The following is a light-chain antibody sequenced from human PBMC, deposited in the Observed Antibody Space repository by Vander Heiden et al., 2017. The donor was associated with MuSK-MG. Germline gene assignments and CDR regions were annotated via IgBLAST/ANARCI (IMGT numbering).Light chain of an antibody. V-gene: IGLV1-40*01. CDR2: GNS. J-gene: IGLJ2*01. Sequence: QSVLTQPPSVSGAPGQRVTISCTGSSSNSGAGYDVHWYQQLPGTAPKLRSYGNSNRPSGVPDRFSGSKSGTSASLAITGLQAEDEADYYCQSYDSSLSAVVFGGGTKLTVL. CDR3: QSYDSSLSAVV. CDR1: SSNSGAGYD.